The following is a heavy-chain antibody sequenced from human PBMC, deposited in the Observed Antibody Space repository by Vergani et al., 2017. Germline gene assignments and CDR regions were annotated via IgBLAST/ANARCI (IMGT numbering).Heavy chain of an antibody. D-gene: IGHD6-19*01. CDR2: IYTSGST. Sequence: QVQLQESGPGLVKPSQTLSLTCTVSGGSISSGSYYWSWIRQPAGKGLEWIGRIYTSGSTNYNPSLKSRVTISVDRSKNQFSLKLSSVTAADTAVYYCARENPWLGSAFDYWGQGTLVTVSS. V-gene: IGHV4-61*02. CDR1: GGSISSGSYY. CDR3: ARENPWLGSAFDY. J-gene: IGHJ4*02.